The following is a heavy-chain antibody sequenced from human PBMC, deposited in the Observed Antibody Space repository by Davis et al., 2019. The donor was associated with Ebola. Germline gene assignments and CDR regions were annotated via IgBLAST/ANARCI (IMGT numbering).Heavy chain of an antibody. J-gene: IGHJ6*02. CDR3: ARGKIVVVVAATHYYYYGMDV. CDR2: INHSGST. CDR1: GGSFSDYY. Sequence: SETLSLTCAVYGGSFSDYYWSWIRQPPGKGLEWIGEINHSGSTNYNPSLKSRVTISVDTSKNQFSLKLSSVTAADTAVYYCARGKIVVVVAATHYYYYGMDVWGQGTTVTVSS. D-gene: IGHD2-15*01. V-gene: IGHV4-34*01.